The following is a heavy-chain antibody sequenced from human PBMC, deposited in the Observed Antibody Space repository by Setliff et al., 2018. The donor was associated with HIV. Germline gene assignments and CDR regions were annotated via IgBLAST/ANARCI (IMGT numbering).Heavy chain of an antibody. CDR3: ARDRSRGYWYFDL. CDR2: IYSGGGT. V-gene: IGHV3-53*05. CDR1: GYIFSNYA. J-gene: IGHJ2*01. D-gene: IGHD3-10*01. Sequence: GGSLRLSCEGSGYIFSNYAMSWVRQAPGKGLEWLSFIYSGGGTYYGDSVKGRFTITRDDSKNTIYLQMNSLRIEDTAVYYCARDRSRGYWYFDLWGRGTLVTVSS.